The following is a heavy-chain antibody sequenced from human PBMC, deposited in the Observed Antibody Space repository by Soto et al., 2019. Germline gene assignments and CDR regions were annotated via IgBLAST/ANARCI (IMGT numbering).Heavy chain of an antibody. D-gene: IGHD6-19*01. Sequence: GGSLRLSCAASGFTFSSYGMHWVRQAPGKGLEWVALISYDGSNKYYADSVKGRFTISRDNSKNTLSLQVSSLRPEDTAMYYWAKDRDSSGWFSGYYYGVDVWGQGTTVTVSS. CDR1: GFTFSSYG. CDR2: ISYDGSNK. J-gene: IGHJ6*02. V-gene: IGHV3-30*18. CDR3: AKDRDSSGWFSGYYYGVDV.